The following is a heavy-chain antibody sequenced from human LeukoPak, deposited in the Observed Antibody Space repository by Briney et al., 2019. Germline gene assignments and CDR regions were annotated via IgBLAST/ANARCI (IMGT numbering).Heavy chain of an antibody. J-gene: IGHJ4*02. V-gene: IGHV3-74*01. Sequence: PGGSLRLSCAASGFTFSSYWMHWVRQAPGKGLVWVSRINSDGSSTSYADSVKGRFTISRDNAKNTLYLQMNSLRAEDTAVYYCAKVILWFGEWEEGGDYWGQGTLVTVSS. D-gene: IGHD3-10*01. CDR1: GFTFSSYW. CDR2: INSDGSST. CDR3: AKVILWFGEWEEGGDY.